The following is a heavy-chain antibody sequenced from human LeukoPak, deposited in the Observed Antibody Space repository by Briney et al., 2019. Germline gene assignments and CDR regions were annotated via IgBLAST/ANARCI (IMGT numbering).Heavy chain of an antibody. D-gene: IGHD5-18*01. J-gene: IGHJ4*02. Sequence: GESLKISCRGSGYSFTTNWIGWVRQMPGKGLEWMGIIYPADSDTRYSPSFQGQVTISADRSISTAYLQWSSLKASHTAMYYCASLALKYSNAFDYWGPGTLVTVSS. CDR2: IYPADSDT. CDR1: GYSFTTNW. V-gene: IGHV5-51*01. CDR3: ASLALKYSNAFDY.